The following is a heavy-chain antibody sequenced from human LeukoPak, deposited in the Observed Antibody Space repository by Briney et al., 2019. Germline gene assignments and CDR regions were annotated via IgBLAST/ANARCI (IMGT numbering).Heavy chain of an antibody. J-gene: IGHJ4*02. D-gene: IGHD6-13*01. CDR3: AKHLSFSTSWYYFDS. CDR1: GFTFSSYG. CDR2: ISNSGDNT. Sequence: GGSLRLSCAASGFTFSSYGMTWVRQAPGKGLEWVSIISNSGDNTHYADSVKGRFTISRDNSKNTVYLQMNSLIVEDTAVYYCAKHLSFSTSWYYFDSWGQATLVTVSS. V-gene: IGHV3-23*01.